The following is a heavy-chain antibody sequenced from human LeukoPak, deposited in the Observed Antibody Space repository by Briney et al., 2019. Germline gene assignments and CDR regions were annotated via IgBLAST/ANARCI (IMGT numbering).Heavy chain of an antibody. J-gene: IGHJ6*03. D-gene: IGHD3-3*01. Sequence: ASVKVSCKASGYTFTSYDINWVRQATGHGLEWMGWMNPNSGNTGYAQKFQGRVTMTRNTSISTAYMELSSLRSEDTAVYYCAREVALDYDFWSGYLSYYYYYMEVWGKGTTVTVSS. CDR1: GYTFTSYD. CDR2: MNPNSGNT. CDR3: AREVALDYDFWSGYLSYYYYYMEV. V-gene: IGHV1-8*01.